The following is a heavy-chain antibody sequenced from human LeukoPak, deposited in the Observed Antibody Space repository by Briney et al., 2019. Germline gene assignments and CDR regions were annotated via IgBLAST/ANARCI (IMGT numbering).Heavy chain of an antibody. CDR2: IYSGGST. J-gene: IGHJ3*02. D-gene: IGHD3-22*01. V-gene: IGHV3-66*01. CDR3: ARGGGGAMIFFDI. CDR1: GFTVSSNY. Sequence: PGGSLRLSCAASGFTVSSNYMNWVRQAPGKGLEWVSVIYSGGSTYYTNSVKGRFTISRDNSKNTLYFQMNSLGAEDTAVYYGARGGGGAMIFFDIWGQGTMVTVSS.